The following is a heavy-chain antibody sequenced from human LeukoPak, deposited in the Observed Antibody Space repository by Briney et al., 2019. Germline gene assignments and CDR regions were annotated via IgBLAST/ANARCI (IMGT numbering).Heavy chain of an antibody. V-gene: IGHV4-39*01. CDR3: ARRSYYYDSSGYYFDY. CDR2: IYYSGST. D-gene: IGHD3-22*01. J-gene: IGHJ4*02. Sequence: SETLSLTCTVSGGSISSSSYYWGWIRQPPGKGLEWIGSIYYSGSTYYNPSLKSRVTISVDTSKNQFSLKLSSVTAADTAVYYCARRSYYYDSSGYYFDYWGQGTLVTVSS. CDR1: GGSISSSSYY.